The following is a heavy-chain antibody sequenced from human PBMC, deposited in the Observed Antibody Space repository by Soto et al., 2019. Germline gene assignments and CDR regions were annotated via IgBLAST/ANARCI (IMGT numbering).Heavy chain of an antibody. CDR1: AFSLSTGGVG. J-gene: IGHJ6*02. CDR2: IYWDDDK. D-gene: IGHD2-21*02. V-gene: IGHV2-5*02. CDR3: IQSRCGGDCLQSYASYYYYGMDV. Sequence: PTLVNPTQTLTLPCTFSAFSLSTGGVGVGWIRQPPGKALEWLALIYWDDDKRYSPSLRSRLTITKDTSKNQVILTMTNMDPVDTATYYCIQSRCGGDCLQSYASYYYYGMDVWGQGTTVTVSS.